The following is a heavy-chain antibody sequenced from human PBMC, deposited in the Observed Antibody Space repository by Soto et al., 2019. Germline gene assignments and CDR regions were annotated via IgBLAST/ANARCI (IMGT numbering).Heavy chain of an antibody. J-gene: IGHJ4*02. D-gene: IGHD3-3*01. CDR1: GGSISSGDYY. V-gene: IGHV4-30-4*01. CDR3: ARTRKYYDFWSGSYYFDY. CDR2: IYYSGST. Sequence: SETLSLTCTVSGGSISSGDYYWSWIRQPPGKGLEWIGYIYYSGSTYYNPSLKSRVTISVDTSKNQFSLKLSSVTAADTAVYYCARTRKYYDFWSGSYYFDYWGQGTRVTVAS.